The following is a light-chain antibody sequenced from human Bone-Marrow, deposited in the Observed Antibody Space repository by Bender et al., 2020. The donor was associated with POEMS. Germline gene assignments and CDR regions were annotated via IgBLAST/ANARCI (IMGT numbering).Light chain of an antibody. Sequence: QSALTQPASVSGSPGQSITISCTGTNRDVGRYNYISWYQQHPGTAPKLLIYEITSRPSGISDRFSGSKSHSTASLTISGLRTGDEADYYCSSYADGNYVVFGGGTKVTVL. J-gene: IGLJ2*01. V-gene: IGLV2-14*01. CDR2: EIT. CDR3: SSYADGNYVV. CDR1: NRDVGRYNY.